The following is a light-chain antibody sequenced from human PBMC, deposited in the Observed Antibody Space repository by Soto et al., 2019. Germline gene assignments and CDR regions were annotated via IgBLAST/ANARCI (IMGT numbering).Light chain of an antibody. Sequence: IQLTQSPSSLSASVGDRVTISCRASQGIANFLAWYQQKPGKAPKLLIYGAFTLQSGVPSRFSGSGSGTDFTLTISSLQPEDFATYDCQQLNSFPIPFGPGTKVDIK. J-gene: IGKJ3*01. CDR2: GAF. CDR1: QGIANF. V-gene: IGKV1-9*01. CDR3: QQLNSFPIP.